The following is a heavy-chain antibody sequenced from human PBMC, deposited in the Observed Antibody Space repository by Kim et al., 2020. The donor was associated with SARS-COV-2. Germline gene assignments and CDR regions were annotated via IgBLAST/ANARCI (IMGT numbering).Heavy chain of an antibody. CDR1: GFTFSNAW. V-gene: IGHV3-15*01. J-gene: IGHJ6*02. CDR2: IKSKTDGGTT. D-gene: IGHD3-10*01. Sequence: GGSLRLSCAASGFTFSNAWMSWVRQAPGKGLEWVGRIKSKTDGGTTDYAAPAKGRFTISRDDSKNTLYLQMNSLKTEDTAVYYCTTAWYYGSGSYPNYYYDYGMDVWGQGTTVTVSS. CDR3: TTAWYYGSGSYPNYYYDYGMDV.